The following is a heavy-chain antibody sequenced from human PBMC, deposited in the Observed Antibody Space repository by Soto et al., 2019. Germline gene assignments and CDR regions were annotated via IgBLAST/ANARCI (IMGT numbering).Heavy chain of an antibody. V-gene: IGHV4-38-2*01. Sequence: SETLSLTCDVTGYSISSGFYWGWLRQAPGMGLEWIASIYHSGNSRSSPSFKSRVTISADTSKNQISLRLKSVTAADTAVYYCARVIYYDNTAYLEFYFDYWGRGNLVTVSS. CDR2: IYHSGNS. CDR1: GYSISSGFY. CDR3: ARVIYYDNTAYLEFYFDY. J-gene: IGHJ4*02. D-gene: IGHD3-22*01.